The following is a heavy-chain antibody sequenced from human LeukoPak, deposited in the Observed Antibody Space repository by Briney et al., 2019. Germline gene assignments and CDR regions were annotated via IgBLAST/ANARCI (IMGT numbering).Heavy chain of an antibody. CDR1: GFTFSSYW. CDR3: AKDSPFGGN. D-gene: IGHD1-26*01. Sequence: GGSLRLSCAASGFTFSSYWMSWVRQAPGKGLEWVANIKQDGNGKNYVDSVKGRFTISRDNAKNSLYLQMNSLRAEDTAVYYCAKDSPFGGNWGQGTLVTVSS. V-gene: IGHV3-7*01. CDR2: IKQDGNGK. J-gene: IGHJ4*02.